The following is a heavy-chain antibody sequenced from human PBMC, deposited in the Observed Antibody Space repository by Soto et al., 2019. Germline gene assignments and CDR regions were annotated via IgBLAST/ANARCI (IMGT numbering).Heavy chain of an antibody. Sequence: ASVKVSCKASGYTFTSYAMHWVRQAPGQRLEWMGWINAGNGNTKYSQKFQGRVTITRDTSASTAYMELSSLRSEDTAVDYCARVAIRESGYASWGQGSLVTVYS. V-gene: IGHV1-3*01. CDR1: GYTFTSYA. CDR3: ARVAIRESGYAS. CDR2: INAGNGNT. J-gene: IGHJ4*02. D-gene: IGHD5-12*01.